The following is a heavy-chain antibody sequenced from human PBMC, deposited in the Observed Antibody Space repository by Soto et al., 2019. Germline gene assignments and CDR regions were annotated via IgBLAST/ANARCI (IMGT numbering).Heavy chain of an antibody. Sequence: GGSLRLSCATSGFVFTTYAMNWVRQAPGKGLEWVSDIRSSGESTFYAESVRGRFTISRDNSLNTLYLQMRSLRPEDTAVYYCARPRGYGVFDAVDIWGQGTMVTVSS. J-gene: IGHJ3*02. CDR2: IRSSGEST. V-gene: IGHV3-23*01. CDR3: ARPRGYGVFDAVDI. CDR1: GFVFTTYA. D-gene: IGHD4-17*01.